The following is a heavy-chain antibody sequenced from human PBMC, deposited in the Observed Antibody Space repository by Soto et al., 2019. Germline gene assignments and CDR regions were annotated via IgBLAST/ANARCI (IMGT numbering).Heavy chain of an antibody. Sequence: QVQLQQWGAGLLKPSETLSLTCAVYGGSFSGYYWSWIRQPPGKVLEWIGDINQSGSTNYNPSLKSRVTISVDTSKNQFSLKLSSVTAADTAVYYCAREKPYSSSWYHDYWGQGTMVTVSS. CDR2: INQSGST. D-gene: IGHD6-13*01. J-gene: IGHJ4*02. CDR1: GGSFSGYY. V-gene: IGHV4-34*01. CDR3: AREKPYSSSWYHDY.